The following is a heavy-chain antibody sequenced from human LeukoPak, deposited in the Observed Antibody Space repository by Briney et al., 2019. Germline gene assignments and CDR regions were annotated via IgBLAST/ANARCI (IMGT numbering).Heavy chain of an antibody. D-gene: IGHD6-6*01. CDR2: ISGSGGNT. J-gene: IGHJ4*02. V-gene: IGHV3-23*01. Sequence: GGSLRLSCAASGFTFSTYSMNWVRQAPGKGLEWVSVISGSGGNTYYADSVKGRFTISRDNSKNTLYLQMNSLRVDDTAVYSCAKGSHGSSSSSADYWGQGTLVTVSS. CDR1: GFTFSTYS. CDR3: AKGSHGSSSSSADY.